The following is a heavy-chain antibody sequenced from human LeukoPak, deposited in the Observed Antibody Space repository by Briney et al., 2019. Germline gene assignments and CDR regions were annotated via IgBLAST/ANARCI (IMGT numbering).Heavy chain of an antibody. CDR2: IYYSGST. V-gene: IGHV4-39*02. Sequence: SETLSLTCTVSGGSFSSSSYYWGWIRQPPWKGLEWIGSIYYSGSTYYNPSLKSRVTISVDTSKNQFSLKQSSVTAADTAVYYCARERGGAHFDYWGQRTLVTVSS. D-gene: IGHD2-21*01. CDR1: GGSFSSSSYY. CDR3: ARERGGAHFDY. J-gene: IGHJ4*02.